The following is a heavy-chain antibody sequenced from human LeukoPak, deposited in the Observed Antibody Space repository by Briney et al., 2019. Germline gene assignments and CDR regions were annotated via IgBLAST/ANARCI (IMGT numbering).Heavy chain of an antibody. J-gene: IGHJ4*02. V-gene: IGHV4-59*08. Sequence: PGGSLRLSCAASGFSFSNYAMPWIRQSPEKGLEWVGYIHSSGSTDYNPSFKSRVVVSVDTSKNQFSLKLCSVTAADTAVYYCARHGLKLVGASTIYFDNWGQGTLVTVSS. CDR2: IHSSGST. D-gene: IGHD1-26*01. CDR1: GFSFSNYA. CDR3: ARHGLKLVGASTIYFDN.